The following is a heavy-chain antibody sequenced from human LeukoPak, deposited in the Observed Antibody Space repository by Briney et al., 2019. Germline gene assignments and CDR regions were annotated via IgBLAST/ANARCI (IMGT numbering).Heavy chain of an antibody. CDR1: GLTFDDYA. CDR2: ISWNSGSI. J-gene: IGHJ4*02. D-gene: IGHD6-19*01. Sequence: GRSLRLSCAASGLTFDDYAMHWVRQAPGKGLEWVSGISWNSGSIGYADSVKGRFTISRDNAKNSLYLQMNSLRAEGTALYYCAKAGIAVAGTDVYFDYWGQGTLVTVSS. V-gene: IGHV3-9*01. CDR3: AKAGIAVAGTDVYFDY.